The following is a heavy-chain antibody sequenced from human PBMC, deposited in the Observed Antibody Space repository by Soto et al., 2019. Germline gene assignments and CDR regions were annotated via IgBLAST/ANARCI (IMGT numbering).Heavy chain of an antibody. V-gene: IGHV4-39*01. CDR1: GGSISSSSYY. CDR2: IYYSGST. D-gene: IGHD6-13*01. CDR3: ARGEAAGLTYYYYYMDV. Sequence: SETLSLTCTVSGGSISSSSYYWGWIRQPPGKGLEWIGSIYYSGSTYYNPSLKSRVTISVDTSKNQFSLKLSSVTAADTAVYYCARGEAAGLTYYYYYMDVWGKGTTVTVSS. J-gene: IGHJ6*03.